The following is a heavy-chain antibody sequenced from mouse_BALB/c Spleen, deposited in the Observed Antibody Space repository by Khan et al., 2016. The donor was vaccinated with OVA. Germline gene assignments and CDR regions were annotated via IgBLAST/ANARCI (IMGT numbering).Heavy chain of an antibody. CDR2: ICAGGST. CDR3: ARHEDI. D-gene: IGHD1-3*01. J-gene: IGHJ2*01. CDR1: GFSLTSYG. V-gene: IGHV2-9*02. Sequence: QVQLKESGPGLVAPSPTLSITCTVSGFSLTSYGVHWVRQPPGKGLEWLGIICAGGSTNYNSALMSRLSIITDNSTSQASLKMNSLPTDDRAMYYCARHEDIWGQGTTLTVSS.